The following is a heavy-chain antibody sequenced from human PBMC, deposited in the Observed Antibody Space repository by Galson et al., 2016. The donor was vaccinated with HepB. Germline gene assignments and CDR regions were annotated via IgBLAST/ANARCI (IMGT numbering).Heavy chain of an antibody. D-gene: IGHD1-1*01. V-gene: IGHV4-4*02. J-gene: IGHJ6*02. Sequence: SETLSLTCAVSGDSITRSTWWNWVRQPPGKGLEWIGDIFHTGRTRYKSSLESRVTISLDTSTHQLFLNLTSVTAADTAVYYCVRGPHGSLRHRTVESGMDVCGPGTTVTVSS. CDR3: VRGPHGSLRHRTVESGMDV. CDR2: IFHTGRT. CDR1: GDSITRSTW.